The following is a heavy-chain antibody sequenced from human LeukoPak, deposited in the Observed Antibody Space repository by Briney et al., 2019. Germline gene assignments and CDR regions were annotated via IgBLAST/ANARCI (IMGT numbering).Heavy chain of an antibody. D-gene: IGHD2-15*01. CDR1: GYIFTGYY. Sequence: GASVKVSCTASGYIFTGYYIHWVRQAPGQGLEWMGWINPNSGGTNYAQKFQGRITMTRDTSISTAYMELSRLTSDDTAVYYCARVAARDYYYGMDVWGQGTTVTVSS. V-gene: IGHV1-2*02. CDR2: INPNSGGT. CDR3: ARVAARDYYYGMDV. J-gene: IGHJ6*02.